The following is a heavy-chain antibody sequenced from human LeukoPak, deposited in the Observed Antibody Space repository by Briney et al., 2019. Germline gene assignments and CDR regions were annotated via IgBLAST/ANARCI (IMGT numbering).Heavy chain of an antibody. CDR2: IYYSGST. CDR3: ARGERYSGSYYPY. V-gene: IGHV4-59*01. Sequence: PSETLSLTCTVSGGSISSYYWSWIRQPPGKRLEWIGYIYYSGSTNYNPSLKSRVTISVDTSKNQFSLKLSSVTAADTVVYYCARGERYSGSYYPYWGQGTLVTVSS. J-gene: IGHJ4*02. CDR1: GGSISSYY. D-gene: IGHD1-26*01.